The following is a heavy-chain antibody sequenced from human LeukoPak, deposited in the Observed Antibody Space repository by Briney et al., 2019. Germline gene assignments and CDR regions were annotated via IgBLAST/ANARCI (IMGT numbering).Heavy chain of an antibody. V-gene: IGHV3-66*01. J-gene: IGHJ4*02. Sequence: PGGSLRLSCVASGFTVSNNYMSWVRQAPGKGLEWVSIMYSGNYIYYADSVKGRFTISRDNSKNTLFLQMNSLRAEDTAVYYCAKIGYGDREFDYWGQGTLVTVSS. D-gene: IGHD4-17*01. CDR1: GFTVSNNY. CDR3: AKIGYGDREFDY. CDR2: MYSGNYI.